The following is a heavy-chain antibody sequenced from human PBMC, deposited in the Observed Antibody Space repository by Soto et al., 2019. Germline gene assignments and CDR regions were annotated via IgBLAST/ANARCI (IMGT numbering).Heavy chain of an antibody. CDR3: ARLCYYYYYYMDV. Sequence: QLQLQESGPGLVKPSETLSLTCTVSGGSISSSSYYWGWIRQPPGKGLEWIGSIYYSGSTYYNPSLKSRVTISVDTSKNQFSLKLSSVTAADTAVYYCARLCYYYYYYMDVWGKGTTVTVSS. CDR2: IYYSGST. CDR1: GGSISSSSYY. J-gene: IGHJ6*03. V-gene: IGHV4-39*01. D-gene: IGHD2-21*01.